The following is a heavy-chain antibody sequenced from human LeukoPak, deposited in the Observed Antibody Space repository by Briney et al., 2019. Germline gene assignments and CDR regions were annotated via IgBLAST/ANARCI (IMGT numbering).Heavy chain of an antibody. Sequence: GGSLRLSCAASGFIFGTYGMYWVRQAPGKGLEWVTFIHYDGSNKYYADSVKGRFTISRDESKNMLYLQMNSLRTEDTAVYYCAKSLGGWGLPWFDPWGQGTLVTVSS. CDR1: GFIFGTYG. CDR3: AKSLGGWGLPWFDP. CDR2: IHYDGSNK. V-gene: IGHV3-30*02. D-gene: IGHD3-16*01. J-gene: IGHJ5*02.